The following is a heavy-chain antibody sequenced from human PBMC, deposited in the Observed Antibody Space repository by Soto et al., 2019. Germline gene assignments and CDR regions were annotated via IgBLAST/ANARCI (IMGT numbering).Heavy chain of an antibody. Sequence: SETLSLTCAVSGGSISTNNWWSWVRQSPGKGLEWIGEIFHRGSINYNPSLKSRVTISLDESKNQVSLKLSSVTAADTAVYYCARGAGVVVRLYYLDYWGQGTLVTVSS. CDR3: ARGAGVVVRLYYLDY. CDR1: GGSISTNNW. CDR2: IFHRGSI. D-gene: IGHD2-15*01. V-gene: IGHV4-4*02. J-gene: IGHJ4*02.